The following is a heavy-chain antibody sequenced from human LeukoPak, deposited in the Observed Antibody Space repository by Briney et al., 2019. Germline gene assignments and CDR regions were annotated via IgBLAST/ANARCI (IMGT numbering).Heavy chain of an antibody. CDR2: ISPSGGST. V-gene: IGHV1-46*01. J-gene: IGHJ6*03. CDR3: AKDGSASYYYYMDV. Sequence: ASVKVSCKAFGYTFTSNYMHWVRQAPGQGPEWTGVISPSGGSTTYAQKFQGRVTLTRNTSISTAYMELSSLRSEDTAVYYCAKDGSASYYYYMDVWGKGTTVTISS. CDR1: GYTFTSNY.